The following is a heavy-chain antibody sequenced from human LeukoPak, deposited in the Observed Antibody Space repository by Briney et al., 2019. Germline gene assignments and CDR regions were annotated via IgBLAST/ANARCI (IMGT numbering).Heavy chain of an antibody. CDR1: GGSISSYY. CDR2: IYYSGST. V-gene: IGHV4-59*01. CDR3: ARCRWDSSGYNNFARPKYYYYYYMDV. J-gene: IGHJ6*03. D-gene: IGHD3-22*01. Sequence: SETLSLTCTVSGGSISSYYWSWIRQPPGKGLEWIGYIYYSGSTNYNPSLKSRVTISVDTSKNQFSLKLSSVTAADTAVYYCARCRWDSSGYNNFARPKYYYYYYMDVWGKGTTVTVSS.